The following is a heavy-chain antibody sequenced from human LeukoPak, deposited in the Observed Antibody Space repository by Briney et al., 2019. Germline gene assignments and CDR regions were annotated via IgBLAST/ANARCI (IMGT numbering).Heavy chain of an antibody. CDR1: GGTFSSYA. CDR2: IIPIFGTA. J-gene: IGHJ4*02. V-gene: IGHV1-69*13. D-gene: IGHD4-17*01. CDR3: ARVEGGTVNFDY. Sequence: GASVKVSCKASGGTFSSYAISWVRQAPGQGLEWMGGIIPIFGTANYAQKFQGRVTITADESTSTAYMVLSSLRSEDTAVYYCARVEGGTVNFDYWGQGTLVTVSS.